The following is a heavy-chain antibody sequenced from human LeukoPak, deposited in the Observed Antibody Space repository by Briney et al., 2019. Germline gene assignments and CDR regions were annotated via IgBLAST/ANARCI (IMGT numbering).Heavy chain of an antibody. J-gene: IGHJ4*02. Sequence: GGSLRLSCAASGFTFSNYWMHWVRQAPGKGLVWVSRINSHGSSTIYADTVKGRFTISRDNSKNTLYLQMNSLRAEDTAVYYCTRDLGGAADYWGQGTLVTVSS. CDR2: INSHGSST. D-gene: IGHD3-10*01. CDR1: GFTFSNYW. CDR3: TRDLGGAADY. V-gene: IGHV3-74*01.